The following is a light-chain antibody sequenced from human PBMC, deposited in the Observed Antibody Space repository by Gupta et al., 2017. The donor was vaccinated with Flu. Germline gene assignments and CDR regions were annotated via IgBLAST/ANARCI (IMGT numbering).Light chain of an antibody. V-gene: IGKV3-11*01. J-gene: IGKJ2*01. CDR3: QQRSSWPT. Sequence: PGESTILSCRASRIGATFGAWYQKSPGQAPRLLMDDASNRATVIPARFSGSCAGTNFSLTISSLEPEDFTFYYCQQRSSWPTFGQGTKLEI. CDR2: DAS. CDR1: RIGATF.